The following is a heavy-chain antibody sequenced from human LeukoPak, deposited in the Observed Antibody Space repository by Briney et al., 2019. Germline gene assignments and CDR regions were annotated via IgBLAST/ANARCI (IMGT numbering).Heavy chain of an antibody. CDR1: GFTFSSYG. V-gene: IGHV3-30*18. Sequence: PGGSLRLSCAASGFTFSSYGMHWVRQAPGKGLEWVAVISYDGSSKYYADSVKGRFTISRDNSKNTLYLQMNSLRAEDTAVYYCAKELPRNILSGCKDGSCYRASASAFDIWGQGTMVTVSS. J-gene: IGHJ3*02. D-gene: IGHD2-15*01. CDR3: AKELPRNILSGCKDGSCYRASASAFDI. CDR2: ISYDGSSK.